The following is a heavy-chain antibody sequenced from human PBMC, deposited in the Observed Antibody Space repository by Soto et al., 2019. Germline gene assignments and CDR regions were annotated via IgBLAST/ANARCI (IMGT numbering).Heavy chain of an antibody. CDR1: GFTFSSYW. J-gene: IGHJ5*02. CDR2: IKQDGSEK. V-gene: IGHV3-7*03. D-gene: IGHD3-3*01. CDR3: ARDVGRRDYDFWSGYYGYP. Sequence: SGGSLRLSCAASGFTFSSYWMSWVRQAPGKGLEWVANIKQDGSEKYYVDSVKGRFTISRDNAKNSLYLQMNSLRAEDTAVYYCARDVGRRDYDFWSGYYGYPWGQGTLVTVSS.